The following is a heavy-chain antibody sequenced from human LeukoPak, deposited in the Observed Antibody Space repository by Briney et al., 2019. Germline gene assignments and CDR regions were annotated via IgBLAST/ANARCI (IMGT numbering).Heavy chain of an antibody. CDR3: ARVRLSGVIDY. CDR2: IHYNGRT. J-gene: IGHJ4*02. V-gene: IGHV4-59*01. D-gene: IGHD2-15*01. Sequence: PSETLSLTCTVSGGSMYDYYWSWIRQPPVKGLEWTGHIHYNGRTNYNPSLESPATISIDMSKNQFSLNLSSVTAADTAVYYCARVRLSGVIDYWGQGTLVTVSS. CDR1: GGSMYDYY.